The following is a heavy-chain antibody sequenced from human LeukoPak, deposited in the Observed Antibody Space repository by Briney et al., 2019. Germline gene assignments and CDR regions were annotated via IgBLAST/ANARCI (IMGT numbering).Heavy chain of an antibody. CDR1: GFTFSGYW. Sequence: PGGSLRLSCAGSGFTFSGYWMNWVRQIPGKGLEWVAIIKQDGSEQFYVDSVKGRFTISRDNSQNTLYLQMNSLKTEDTAIYYCAKFHITGTTPSYFDYWGQGTLVTVSS. CDR3: AKFHITGTTPSYFDY. V-gene: IGHV3-7*01. CDR2: IKQDGSEQ. D-gene: IGHD1-7*01. J-gene: IGHJ4*02.